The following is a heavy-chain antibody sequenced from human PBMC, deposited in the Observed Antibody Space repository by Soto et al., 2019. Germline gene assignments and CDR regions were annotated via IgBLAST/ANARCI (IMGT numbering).Heavy chain of an antibody. CDR3: AIQTSLLDY. J-gene: IGHJ4*02. CDR1: GFTFSGYW. D-gene: IGHD1-7*01. Sequence: GGSLRLSCAGSGFTFSGYWMGWVRQAPGKGLGWVAHIKQDGSQKYYVDSVKGRFTISRDNARNSLYLQMNSLRAEDTAVYYCAIQTSLLDYWGQGTLVTVSS. CDR2: IKQDGSQK. V-gene: IGHV3-7*05.